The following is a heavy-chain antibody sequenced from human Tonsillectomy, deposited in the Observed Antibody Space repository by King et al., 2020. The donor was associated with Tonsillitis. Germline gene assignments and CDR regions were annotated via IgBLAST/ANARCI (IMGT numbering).Heavy chain of an antibody. J-gene: IGHJ3*02. CDR3: ARRPYGANAFEI. V-gene: IGHV4-59*08. CDR1: GFSISRYY. CDR2: IYYSGST. Sequence: QLQESVPGLVKPSETLSLTCTVSGFSISRYYWSWIRQPPGEGLEWIGDIYYSGSTNPNPSLTSRVTMSVDTSKNQFSLKLSSVTAADTAVYYCARRPYGANAFEIWGQGTMVTVSS. D-gene: IGHD4/OR15-4a*01.